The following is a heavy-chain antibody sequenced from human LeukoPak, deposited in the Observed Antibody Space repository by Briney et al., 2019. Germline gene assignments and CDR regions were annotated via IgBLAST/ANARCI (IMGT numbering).Heavy chain of an antibody. CDR3: ARAGYGYYYGMDV. CDR2: IYYSGST. CDR1: GYSISSGYF. Sequence: PSETLSLTCTVSGYSISSGYFWGWIRQPPGKGLEWIGYIYYSGSTNYNPSLKSRVTISVDTSKNQFSLKLSSVTAADTAVYYCARAGYGYYYGMDVWGQGTTVTVSS. J-gene: IGHJ6*02. V-gene: IGHV4-38-2*02. D-gene: IGHD5-18*01.